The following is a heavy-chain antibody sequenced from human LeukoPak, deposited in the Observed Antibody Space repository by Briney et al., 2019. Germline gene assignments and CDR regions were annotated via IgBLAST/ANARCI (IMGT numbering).Heavy chain of an antibody. D-gene: IGHD3-22*01. CDR3: ARDSYYDSSGYYYPLGFFDY. Sequence: GGSLRLSCAASGFTFSSYGMHWVRQAPGKGLEWVAVIWYDGSNKYYEDSVKGRFTISRDNSKNTLYLQMNSLRAEDTAVYYCARDSYYDSSGYYYPLGFFDYWGQGTLVTVSS. CDR2: IWYDGSNK. J-gene: IGHJ4*02. CDR1: GFTFSSYG. V-gene: IGHV3-33*01.